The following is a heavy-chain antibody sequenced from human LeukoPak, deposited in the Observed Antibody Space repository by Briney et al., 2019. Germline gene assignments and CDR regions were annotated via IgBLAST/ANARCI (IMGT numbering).Heavy chain of an antibody. CDR3: ARQLDS. J-gene: IGHJ4*02. CDR2: ISGSGSSI. Sequence: GGSLRLSCAASGFTFSSYSMNWVRQAPGKGLEWVSYISGSGSSIYYADSVKGRFTISRDNAKNSLCLQMNSLRAEDTAVYYCARQLDSWGQGTLVTVSS. CDR1: GFTFSSYS. V-gene: IGHV3-48*01.